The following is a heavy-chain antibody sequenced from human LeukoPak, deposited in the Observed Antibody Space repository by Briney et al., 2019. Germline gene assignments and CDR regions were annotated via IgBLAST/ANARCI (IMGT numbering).Heavy chain of an antibody. Sequence: PSETLSLTCTVSGGSISSYYWSWLRQPPGKGLEWIGYIYYSGSTNYNPSLTSRVTISVDTSKNQFSLKLSSVTAADTAVYYCARDYGYWGQGTLVTVSS. CDR1: GGSISSYY. CDR2: IYYSGST. CDR3: ARDYGY. J-gene: IGHJ4*02. V-gene: IGHV4-59*01. D-gene: IGHD4-17*01.